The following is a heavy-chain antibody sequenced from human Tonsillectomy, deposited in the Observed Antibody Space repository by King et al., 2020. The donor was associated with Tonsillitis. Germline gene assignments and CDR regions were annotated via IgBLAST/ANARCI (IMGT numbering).Heavy chain of an antibody. CDR3: ATCSGGSCYENAFDI. V-gene: IGHV3-11*05. CDR2: ISSSSSYT. Sequence: VQLVESGGGLVKPGGSLRLSCAASGFTFSDYYMSWIRQAPGKGLEWVSYISSSSSYTNYADSVKGRFTISRDNAKNSLYLQMNSLRAEDTAVYYCATCSGGSCYENAFDIWGQGTMVTVSS. D-gene: IGHD2-15*01. J-gene: IGHJ3*02. CDR1: GFTFSDYY.